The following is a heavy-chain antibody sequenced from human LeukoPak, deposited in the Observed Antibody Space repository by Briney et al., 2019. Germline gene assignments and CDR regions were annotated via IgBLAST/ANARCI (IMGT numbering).Heavy chain of an antibody. CDR1: GYTFTSYY. J-gene: IGHJ3*02. V-gene: IGHV1-46*01. Sequence: GASVRVSCKASGYTFTSYYMHWVRQAPGQGLEWMGIINPSGGSTSYAQKFQGRVTMTRDTSTSTVYMELSSLRSEDTAVYYCARERLPGYCSSTNCYLEGLDAFDIWGQATMVTVSS. CDR2: INPSGGST. CDR3: ARERLPGYCSSTNCYLEGLDAFDI. D-gene: IGHD2-2*01.